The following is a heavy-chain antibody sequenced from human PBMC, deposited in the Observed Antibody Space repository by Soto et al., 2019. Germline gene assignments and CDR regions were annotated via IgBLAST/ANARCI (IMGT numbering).Heavy chain of an antibody. CDR2: ISYDGSNK. Sequence: QTGGSLRLSCAASGFTFSTYSMHWVRQAPGKGLEWVAVISYDGSNKYYADSVKGRFTISRDNSKNTLYLLMNSLRPEDTAVYFCARVPPPFYDSSDYRRTFDAFDFWVQGTMVTVSS. J-gene: IGHJ3*01. V-gene: IGHV3-30-3*01. CDR3: ARVPPPFYDSSDYRRTFDAFDF. CDR1: GFTFSTYS. D-gene: IGHD3-22*01.